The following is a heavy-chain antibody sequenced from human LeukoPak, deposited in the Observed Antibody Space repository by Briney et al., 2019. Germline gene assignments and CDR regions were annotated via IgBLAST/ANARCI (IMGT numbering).Heavy chain of an antibody. V-gene: IGHV3-74*01. CDR2: ISGDGSST. Sequence: GGSLRLSCAASGFTLSNYWMHWVRKAPGRGLVWVSRISGDGSSTSYADSVKGRFTISRDNAKNTLYLQINSLRTEDTAVYYCARKYNWNFPFEFWGQGTLVTVSS. J-gene: IGHJ4*02. CDR3: ARKYNWNFPFEF. CDR1: GFTLSNYW. D-gene: IGHD1-7*01.